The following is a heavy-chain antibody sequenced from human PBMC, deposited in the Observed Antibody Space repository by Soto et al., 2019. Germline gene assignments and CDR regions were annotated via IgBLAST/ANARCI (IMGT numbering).Heavy chain of an antibody. J-gene: IGHJ6*02. CDR3: ARDEGYTREYYYYGMDV. CDR2: ISSSSSYI. CDR1: GFTFSSYS. V-gene: IGHV3-21*01. D-gene: IGHD5-18*01. Sequence: EVQLLESGGGLVQPGGSLRLSCAASGFTFSSYSMNWVRQAPGKGLEWVSSISSSSSYIYYADSVKGRFTISRDNAKNSLYLQMNSLRAEDTAVYYCARDEGYTREYYYYGMDVWGQGTTVTVSS.